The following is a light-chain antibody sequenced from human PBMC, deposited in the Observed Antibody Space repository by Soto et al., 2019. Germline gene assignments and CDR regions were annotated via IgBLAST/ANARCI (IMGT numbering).Light chain of an antibody. V-gene: IGLV2-14*01. CDR2: EVS. Sequence: QSALTQPASVSGSPGQSITISCTGASSDIGSYNYVSWYQQHLGKAPKLIIYEVSNRPSGVSNRLSGSKSGNTASLTISGRQTEDEADYYCSSYTGTTTVFGGGTKLTVL. J-gene: IGLJ3*02. CDR1: SSDIGSYNY. CDR3: SSYTGTTTV.